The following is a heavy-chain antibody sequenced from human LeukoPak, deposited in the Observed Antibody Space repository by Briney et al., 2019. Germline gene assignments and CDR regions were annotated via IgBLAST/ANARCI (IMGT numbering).Heavy chain of an antibody. V-gene: IGHV3-21*01. Sequence: GRSLRLSCAASGFTFSSYGMNWVRQAPGKGLEWVSSISSSSSYIYYADSVKGRFTISRDNAKNSLYLQMNSLRAEDTAVYYCARAFRSSTSFDYWGQGTLVTVSS. D-gene: IGHD2-2*01. CDR2: ISSSSSYI. CDR1: GFTFSSYG. J-gene: IGHJ4*02. CDR3: ARAFRSSTSFDY.